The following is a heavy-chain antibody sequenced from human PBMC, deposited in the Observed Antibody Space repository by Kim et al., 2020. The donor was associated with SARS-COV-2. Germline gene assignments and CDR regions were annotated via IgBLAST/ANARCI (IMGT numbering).Heavy chain of an antibody. V-gene: IGHV1-69*04. CDR3: ARGCPESYYYYGMDV. J-gene: IGHJ6*02. Sequence: QKFQGRVTITADKATSTAYMELSRLRSEDTAVYYCARGCPESYYYYGMDVWGQGTTVTVSS. D-gene: IGHD2-15*01.